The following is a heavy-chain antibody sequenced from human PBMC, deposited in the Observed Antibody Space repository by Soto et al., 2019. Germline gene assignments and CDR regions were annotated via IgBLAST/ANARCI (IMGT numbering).Heavy chain of an antibody. CDR1: GGTFTSYT. D-gene: IGHD3-10*01. Sequence: QVQLVQSGAEVKKPGSSVKVSRKTSGGTFTSYTISWVRQAPGQGLEWMGRIIPIVDITNYAQKFQDRVTITADTSTSTAYMELSSLSSEDTAVYYCARASMIRGVSIYYWGQGTLVTVSS. CDR3: ARASMIRGVSIYY. CDR2: IIPIVDIT. V-gene: IGHV1-69*02. J-gene: IGHJ4*02.